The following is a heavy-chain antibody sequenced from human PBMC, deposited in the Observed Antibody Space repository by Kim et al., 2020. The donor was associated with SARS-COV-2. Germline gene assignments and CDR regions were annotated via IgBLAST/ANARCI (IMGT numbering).Heavy chain of an antibody. CDR3: VRGSAAPH. V-gene: IGHV3-53*01. J-gene: IGHJ3*01. CDR1: GFTFSSHH. CDR2: INDGGHT. D-gene: IGHD6-25*01. Sequence: GGSLRLSCTASGFTFSSHHMSWVRQAPGKGLEWVSIINDGGHTNYADSVKSRFTISRDNSKNTLYLQMNRLSGEDTAMYYCVRGSAAPHWRQGTMVTVSS.